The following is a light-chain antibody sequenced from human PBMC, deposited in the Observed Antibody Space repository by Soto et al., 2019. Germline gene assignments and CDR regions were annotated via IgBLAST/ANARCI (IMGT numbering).Light chain of an antibody. CDR2: DVS. J-gene: IGLJ1*01. CDR3: CSYAGSYTYV. V-gene: IGLV2-11*01. Sequence: QSALTQPRSMSRSPGQSVTISCTGTSSDVGGYNYVSWYQQHPGKAPKLMIYDVSKRPSGVPDRFSGSKSGNTASLTISGLQAEDEADYYCCSYAGSYTYVFGTGTKSPS. CDR1: SSDVGGYNY.